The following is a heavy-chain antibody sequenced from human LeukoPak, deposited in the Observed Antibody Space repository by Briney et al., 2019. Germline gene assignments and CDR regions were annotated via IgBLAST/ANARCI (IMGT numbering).Heavy chain of an antibody. CDR1: GSSIRSYY. CDR3: ARGGSAARTFYYYSCGRDV. V-gene: IGHV4-59*01. CDR2: IYYSGST. D-gene: IGHD6-6*01. J-gene: IGHJ6*04. Sequence: KPSETLSLTCTVSGSSIRSYYWSWIRQPPGKGLEWIGYIYYSGSTNYNPSLKSRVTISVDTSKNQFSLKLSSVTAADTAVYYCARGGSAARTFYYYSCGRDVGAKGPT.